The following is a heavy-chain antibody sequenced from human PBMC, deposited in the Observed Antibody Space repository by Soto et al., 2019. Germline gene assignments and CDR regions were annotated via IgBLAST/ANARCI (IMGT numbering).Heavy chain of an antibody. CDR2: ITDNGGDA. Sequence: EVQLLESGGDLKQPGGSLRLSCVASGLTFGSRAMSWVRQAPGEGLQWVATITDNGGDAKYAVSVRGRFVISRDNSKKTLYLQMISLTAEDSAMYFCARGSTESYPGSRIFDFLGRGTLVTVSS. J-gene: IGHJ4*02. CDR1: GLTFGSRA. D-gene: IGHD3-10*01. V-gene: IGHV3-23*01. CDR3: ARGSTESYPGSRIFDF.